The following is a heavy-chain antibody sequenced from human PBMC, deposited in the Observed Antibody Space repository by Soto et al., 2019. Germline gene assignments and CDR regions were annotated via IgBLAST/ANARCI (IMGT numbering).Heavy chain of an antibody. Sequence: GESLKISCEDSGHSFTTYWIAWVRQMPGKGLEWMGIIYPGDSDTRYSPSFQGQVTISADKSISTAYLQWSSLKASDTAMYYCARHPPYYYGSGSYYKGLPYYYYGMDVWGQGTTVTVSS. D-gene: IGHD3-10*01. V-gene: IGHV5-51*01. CDR3: ARHPPYYYGSGSYYKGLPYYYYGMDV. CDR1: GHSFTTYW. J-gene: IGHJ6*02. CDR2: IYPGDSDT.